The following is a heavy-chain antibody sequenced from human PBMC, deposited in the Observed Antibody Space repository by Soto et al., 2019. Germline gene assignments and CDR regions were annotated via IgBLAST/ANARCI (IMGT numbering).Heavy chain of an antibody. CDR3: ARDLTEGGIAVAGYDY. D-gene: IGHD6-19*01. V-gene: IGHV4-59*12. CDR1: EDSICSYS. CDR2: IYYSGST. J-gene: IGHJ4*02. Sequence: PSQPLSQTRTVSEDSICSYSWSQNQQPPEKGLEWIGYIYYSGSTNYNPSLKSRVNISVDTSKNQFSLKLSSVPAADTAVYYCARDLTEGGIAVAGYDYWGQGTVVTVSS.